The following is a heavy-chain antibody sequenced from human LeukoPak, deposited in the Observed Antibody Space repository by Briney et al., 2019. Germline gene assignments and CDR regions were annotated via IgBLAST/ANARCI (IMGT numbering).Heavy chain of an antibody. D-gene: IGHD1-26*01. Sequence: SETLSLICTVSGGSISSYYWSWIRQPPGKGLEWIGYIYYSGSTNYNPSLKSRVTISVDTSKNQFSLKLSSVTAADTAVYYCARRVGATDFDYWGQGTLVTVSS. V-gene: IGHV4-59*08. CDR2: IYYSGST. J-gene: IGHJ4*02. CDR3: ARRVGATDFDY. CDR1: GGSISSYY.